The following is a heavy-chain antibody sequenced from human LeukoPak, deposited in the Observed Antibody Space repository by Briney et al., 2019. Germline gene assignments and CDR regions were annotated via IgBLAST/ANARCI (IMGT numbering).Heavy chain of an antibody. V-gene: IGHV3-64*01. CDR2: ISSNGGST. D-gene: IGHD6-13*01. Sequence: GGSLRLSCAASGFTFSSYAMHWVRQAPGKGLEYVSAISSNGGSTYYANSVKGRFTISRDNSKNTLYLQIGSLRAEDMAVYYCARAGLIIAAAGIYYYYGMDVWGQGTTVTVSS. J-gene: IGHJ6*02. CDR3: ARAGLIIAAAGIYYYYGMDV. CDR1: GFTFSSYA.